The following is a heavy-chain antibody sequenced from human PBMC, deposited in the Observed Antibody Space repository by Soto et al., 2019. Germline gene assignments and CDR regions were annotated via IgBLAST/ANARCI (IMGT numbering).Heavy chain of an antibody. CDR2: IYGSGGGI. Sequence: GGSLRLSCIASGLPHSLFAMMWIRQAPGKGLECVSGIYGSGGGIQYADSVKGRFTISRDNSKNTVYLQMTDLRADDTAIYYCARDAVYNDGLWLMDLWGQGTQVTVSS. CDR3: ARDAVYNDGLWLMDL. D-gene: IGHD3-10*01. J-gene: IGHJ4*02. V-gene: IGHV3-23*01. CDR1: GLPHSLFA.